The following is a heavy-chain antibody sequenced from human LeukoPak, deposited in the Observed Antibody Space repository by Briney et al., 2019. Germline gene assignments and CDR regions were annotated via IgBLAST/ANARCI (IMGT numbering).Heavy chain of an antibody. J-gene: IGHJ6*03. CDR3: ARQVEIAARPDYYMDV. CDR2: IRYDGSNK. CDR1: GFTFSSYG. Sequence: GGSLRLSCAASGFTFSSYGMHWVRQAPGKGLEWVVFIRYDGSNKYYADSVKGRFTISRDNSKNTLYLQMNSLRAEDTAVYYCARQVEIAARPDYYMDVWGKGTTVTVSS. V-gene: IGHV3-30*02. D-gene: IGHD6-6*01.